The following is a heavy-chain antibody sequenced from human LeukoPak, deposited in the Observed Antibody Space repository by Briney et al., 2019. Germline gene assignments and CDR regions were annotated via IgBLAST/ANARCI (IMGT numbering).Heavy chain of an antibody. CDR1: GGSVTNYH. CDR3: AAVEVGTVDVFDI. J-gene: IGHJ3*02. V-gene: IGHV4-4*07. CDR2: FYTGGST. Sequence: PSETLSLTCTVSGGSVTNYHWSWIRQPAGKGLEWIARFYTGGSTTYNPSLNGRATMSVDTSMNHFSLKLTSVTAADTAIYYSAAVEVGTVDVFDIWGQGTMVTVSS. D-gene: IGHD1-26*01.